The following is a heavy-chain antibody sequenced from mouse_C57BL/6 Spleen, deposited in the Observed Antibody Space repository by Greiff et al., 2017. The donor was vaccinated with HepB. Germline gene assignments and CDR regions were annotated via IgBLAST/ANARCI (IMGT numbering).Heavy chain of an antibody. J-gene: IGHJ2*01. Sequence: EVNLVESGGGLVKPGGSLKLSCAASGFTFSDYGMHWVRQAPEKGLEWVAYISSGSSTIYYADTVKGRFTISRDNAKNTLFLQMTSLRSEDTAMYHCARHWENYFDYWGQCTTLTVSS. CDR2: ISSGSSTI. D-gene: IGHD4-1*01. CDR3: ARHWENYFDY. CDR1: GFTFSDYG. V-gene: IGHV5-17*01.